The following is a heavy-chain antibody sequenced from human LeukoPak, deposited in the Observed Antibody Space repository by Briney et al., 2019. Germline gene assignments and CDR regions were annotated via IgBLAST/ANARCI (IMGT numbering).Heavy chain of an antibody. CDR3: ARVDILTGYLIDY. J-gene: IGHJ4*02. Sequence: SETLSLTCAVYGGSFSGYYWSWIRQPPGKGLEWIGEINHSGSTNYNPSLKSRVTISVDTSKNQFSLKLSSVTAADTAVYYCARVDILTGYLIDYWGQGTLVTVSS. V-gene: IGHV4-34*01. CDR2: INHSGST. CDR1: GGSFSGYY. D-gene: IGHD3-9*01.